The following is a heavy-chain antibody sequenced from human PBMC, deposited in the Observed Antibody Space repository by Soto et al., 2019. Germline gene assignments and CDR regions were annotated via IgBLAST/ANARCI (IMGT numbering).Heavy chain of an antibody. CDR1: GGSISSFY. Sequence: PSETLSLTCTVSGGSISSFYWSWIRQPAGKGLEWIGRIYSGGRNNYNPSLKSRVTISVDTSKNQFSLKLSSVTAADTAVYYCARPSGSGYYGMDVWGQGTTVTVSS. V-gene: IGHV4-4*07. CDR2: IYSGGRN. J-gene: IGHJ6*02. D-gene: IGHD3-3*01. CDR3: ARPSGSGYYGMDV.